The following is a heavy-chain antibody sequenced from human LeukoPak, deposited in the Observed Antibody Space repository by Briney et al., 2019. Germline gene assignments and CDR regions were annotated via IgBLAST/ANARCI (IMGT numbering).Heavy chain of an antibody. D-gene: IGHD5-12*01. CDR2: ISGSGGST. J-gene: IGHJ4*02. Sequence: LAGGSLRLSCAASGFTFSSYAMSWVRQAPGKGLEWVSAISGSGGSTYYADSVKGRFTISRDNSKNTLYLQMNSLRAEDTAVYYCAKDRGYSGYVRPDYFDYWGQGTLVTVSS. V-gene: IGHV3-23*01. CDR1: GFTFSSYA. CDR3: AKDRGYSGYVRPDYFDY.